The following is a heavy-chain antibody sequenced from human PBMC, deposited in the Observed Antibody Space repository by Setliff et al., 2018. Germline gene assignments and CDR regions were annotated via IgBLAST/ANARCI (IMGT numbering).Heavy chain of an antibody. V-gene: IGHV1-8*03. Sequence: ASVKVSCKAYGYTFSRNYITWVRQATGQGLEWMGWMNPNSGHTGYAQKFQGRVTITRNTSISTTYMELSSLRSEDTAVYYCARGSRSGGKGGYNWFDPWGQGTLVTVS. D-gene: IGHD2-15*01. CDR3: ARGSRSGGKGGYNWFDP. J-gene: IGHJ5*02. CDR1: GYTFSRNY. CDR2: MNPNSGHT.